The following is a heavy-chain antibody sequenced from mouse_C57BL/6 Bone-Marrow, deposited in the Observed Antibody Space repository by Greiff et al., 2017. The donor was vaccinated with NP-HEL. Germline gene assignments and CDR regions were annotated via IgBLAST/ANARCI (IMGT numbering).Heavy chain of an antibody. CDR3: ATDSSGYDY. V-gene: IGHV3-6*01. D-gene: IGHD3-2*02. CDR2: ISYDGSN. Sequence: VQLKESGPGLVKPSQSLSLTCSVTGYSITSGYYWNWIRQFPGNKLEWMGYISYDGSNNYNPSLKNRISITRDTSKNQFFLKLNSVTTEDTATYYCATDSSGYDYWGQGTTLTVSS. CDR1: GYSITSGYY. J-gene: IGHJ2*01.